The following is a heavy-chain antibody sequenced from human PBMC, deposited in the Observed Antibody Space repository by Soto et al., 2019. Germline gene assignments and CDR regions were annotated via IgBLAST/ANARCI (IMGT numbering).Heavy chain of an antibody. CDR3: AREYPVYRSRKYEGMDG. CDR1: GFTFSSYG. Sequence: GGSLRLSCAASGFTFSSYGMNWFRQAPGKGVEWVSYISSGSAIYYADSVKGRFTISRDNAKNSLDLQMNSLRDEDTAVYYCAREYPVYRSRKYEGMDGWGQGTKVTVSS. CDR2: ISSGSAI. J-gene: IGHJ6*02. V-gene: IGHV3-48*02. D-gene: IGHD6-19*01.